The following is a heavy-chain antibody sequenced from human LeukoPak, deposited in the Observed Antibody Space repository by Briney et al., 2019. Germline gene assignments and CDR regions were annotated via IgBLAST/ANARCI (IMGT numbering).Heavy chain of an antibody. D-gene: IGHD2-2*02. CDR2: TYTSGST. Sequence: SETLSLTCTVAGGSLSSYYWSWIRQPAGKGLEWIGRTYTSGSTNFNPSLRSRVTLSVDTSKNQFSLKLSSVTAADPAGSYCARDWVECSSTSCYRFDPWGQGTLVTVSS. CDR3: ARDWVECSSTSCYRFDP. J-gene: IGHJ5*02. CDR1: GGSLSSYY. V-gene: IGHV4-4*07.